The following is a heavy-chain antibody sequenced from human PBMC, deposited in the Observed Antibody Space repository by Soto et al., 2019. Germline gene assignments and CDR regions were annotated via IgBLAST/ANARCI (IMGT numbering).Heavy chain of an antibody. CDR1: GGNIRSYY. CDR3: ARRYGYSFDY. D-gene: IGHD1-1*01. Sequence: PSETQSLTSTVSGGNIRSYYWSWIRQPPGKGLGWIGYIYYSGSTNYNPSLKSRVTISVDTSKNQFSLKLSSVTAADTAVYYCARRYGYSFDYWGQGTLVTVSS. CDR2: IYYSGST. J-gene: IGHJ4*02. V-gene: IGHV4-59*08.